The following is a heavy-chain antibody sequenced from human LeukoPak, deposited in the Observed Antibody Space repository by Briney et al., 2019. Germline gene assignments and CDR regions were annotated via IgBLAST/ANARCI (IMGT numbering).Heavy chain of an antibody. J-gene: IGHJ6*03. V-gene: IGHV3-21*01. D-gene: IGHD3-10*01. CDR1: GFTFSTYS. CDR2: ISSSSSYI. Sequence: GGSLRLSCAASGFTFSTYSMNWVRQAPGKGLEWVSSISSSSSYIYYADSVKGRFTISRDYAKNSLYLQMNSLRAEDTALYYCTRGRGPYYYYYMDVWGKGTTVTVSS. CDR3: TRGRGPYYYYYMDV.